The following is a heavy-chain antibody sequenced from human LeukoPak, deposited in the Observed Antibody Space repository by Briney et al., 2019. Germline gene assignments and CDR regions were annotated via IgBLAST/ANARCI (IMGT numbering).Heavy chain of an antibody. D-gene: IGHD3-10*02. V-gene: IGHV3-21*01. CDR2: ISTSSSYI. J-gene: IGHJ6*04. CDR1: GFTLSRYS. Sequence: PGGSLRLSCAASGFTLSRYSMNWVRQAPGKGLEWVSSISTSSSYIYYADSVKGRFTISRDNAKNSLYLQMNGLRAEDTAVYYCAELGITMIGGVWGKGTTVTISS. CDR3: AELGITMIGGV.